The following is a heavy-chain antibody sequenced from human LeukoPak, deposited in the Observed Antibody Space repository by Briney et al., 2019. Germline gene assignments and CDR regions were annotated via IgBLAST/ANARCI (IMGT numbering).Heavy chain of an antibody. D-gene: IGHD6-13*01. CDR1: GGSISSYY. Sequence: SETLSLTCTVSGGSISSYYWSWIRQPAGKGLEWIGRIYTSRSTNYNPSLKSRVTMSVDTSKNEFSLKLSSVTAADTAVYYCARDDPNSSSPYDAFDIWGQGTMVTVSS. V-gene: IGHV4-4*07. CDR3: ARDDPNSSSPYDAFDI. CDR2: IYTSRST. J-gene: IGHJ3*02.